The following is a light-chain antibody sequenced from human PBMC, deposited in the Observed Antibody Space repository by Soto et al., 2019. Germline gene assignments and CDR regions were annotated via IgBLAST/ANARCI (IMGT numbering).Light chain of an antibody. CDR1: QYISTY. V-gene: IGKV1-39*01. Sequence: DIQMTQSPSSLSASVGDRVTITCRASQYISTYLNWYQQKPGKAPKLLIYDASSLQGGVPSRFSGSGSATDLTLTSSNLQSEDFASYYCQQSYSNPRTFGRGTKVDLK. CDR3: QQSYSNPRT. J-gene: IGKJ1*01. CDR2: DAS.